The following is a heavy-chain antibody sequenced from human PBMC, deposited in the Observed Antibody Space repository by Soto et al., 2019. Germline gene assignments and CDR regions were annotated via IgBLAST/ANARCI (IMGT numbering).Heavy chain of an antibody. CDR2: IYHGGTT. D-gene: IGHD3-10*01. Sequence: PSETLSLTCTVSGYSISSGSYWGRIRQPPEKGPEWIASIYHGGTTFYNPSLKSRITISVDTSHNQFSLNRRSVTAADQDVYYYARAHVMVGARSPFVYWG. CDR1: GYSISSGSY. V-gene: IGHV4-38-2*02. J-gene: IGHJ4*01. CDR3: ARAHVMVGARSPFVY.